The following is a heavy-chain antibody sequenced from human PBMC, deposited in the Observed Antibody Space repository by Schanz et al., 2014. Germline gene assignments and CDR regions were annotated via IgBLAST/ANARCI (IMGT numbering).Heavy chain of an antibody. D-gene: IGHD3-10*01. CDR2: LWHDGSKK. J-gene: IGHJ3*02. Sequence: QVQLVESGGGVVQPGRSLRLSCVASGFTFSSYDVFWVRQAPGKGLEWVAILWHDGSKKYYADSVKGRFTVSRDNSKNTLYLQMNSLRAEDTAVYYCAKGRFGELSAFDIWGQGTMXTVSS. V-gene: IGHV3-33*06. CDR1: GFTFSSYD. CDR3: AKGRFGELSAFDI.